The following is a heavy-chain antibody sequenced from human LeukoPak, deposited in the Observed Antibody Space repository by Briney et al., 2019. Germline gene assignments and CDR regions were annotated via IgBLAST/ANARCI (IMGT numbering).Heavy chain of an antibody. CDR3: ATDDWNDEVWGDY. V-gene: IGHV4-39*02. CDR1: GGSISSSSYY. CDR2: IYYSGST. D-gene: IGHD1-1*01. Sequence: PSETLSLTCTVSGGSISSSSYYWGWIRQPPGKGLEWIGSIYYSGSTYYNPSLKSRVTISVDTSKNQFSLKLSSVTAADTAVYYCATDDWNDEVWGDYWGQGTLVTVSS. J-gene: IGHJ4*02.